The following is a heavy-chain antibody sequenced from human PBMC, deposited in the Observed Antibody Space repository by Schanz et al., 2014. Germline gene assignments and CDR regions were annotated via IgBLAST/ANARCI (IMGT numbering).Heavy chain of an antibody. CDR2: ITTGGNT. CDR3: AKDLYNYGIFDS. J-gene: IGHJ5*01. CDR1: GVTFSSYA. Sequence: EVQLLESGGGFVQPGGSLRLSCVASGVTFSSYAMSWVRQASGKGLEWVSSITTGGNTYYRDSVKGRFIVSRDNSKNTLYLEMNRLRVDDTAVYYCAKDLYNYGIFDSWGQGTLVTVSS. V-gene: IGHV3-23*01. D-gene: IGHD3-16*01.